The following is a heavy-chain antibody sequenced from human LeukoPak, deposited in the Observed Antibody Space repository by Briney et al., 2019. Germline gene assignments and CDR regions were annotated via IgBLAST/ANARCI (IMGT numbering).Heavy chain of an antibody. J-gene: IGHJ3*02. CDR1: GFTFSSYA. CDR3: AKTRNYVSDAFDI. Sequence: PGGSLRLSCAASGFTFSSYAMSWVRQAPGKGLEWVLAISGSGGSTYYADSVKGRFTISRDNSKNTLYLQMNSLRAEDTAVYYCAKTRNYVSDAFDIWGQGTMVTVSS. V-gene: IGHV3-23*01. D-gene: IGHD1-7*01. CDR2: ISGSGGST.